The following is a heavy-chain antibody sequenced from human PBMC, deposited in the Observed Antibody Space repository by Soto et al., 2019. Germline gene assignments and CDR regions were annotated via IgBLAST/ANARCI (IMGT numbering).Heavy chain of an antibody. J-gene: IGHJ6*03. Sequence: QVQLQESGPGLVKPSQTLSLTCTVSGGSISSGGYYWSWIRQHPGKGLEWIGYIYYSGSTYYNPSLKSRVTISVDTSKNQFSLKLSSVTAADTAVYYCARVDGSGSYLNYYYYYMDVWGKGTTVTVSS. CDR3: ARVDGSGSYLNYYYYYMDV. CDR2: IYYSGST. V-gene: IGHV4-31*03. CDR1: GGSISSGGYY. D-gene: IGHD3-10*01.